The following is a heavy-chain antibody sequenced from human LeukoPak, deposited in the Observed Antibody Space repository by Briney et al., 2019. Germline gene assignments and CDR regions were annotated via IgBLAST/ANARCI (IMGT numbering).Heavy chain of an antibody. CDR3: ARDRVSSGWYGGGY. Sequence: ASVKVSCKASGYTFTGYYMHWVRQAPGQGLEWMGWINPNSGGTNHAQKFQGRVTMTRDTSISTAYMELSRLRSDDTAVYYCARDRVSSGWYGGGYWGQGTLVTVSS. V-gene: IGHV1-2*02. CDR1: GYTFTGYY. CDR2: INPNSGGT. J-gene: IGHJ4*02. D-gene: IGHD6-19*01.